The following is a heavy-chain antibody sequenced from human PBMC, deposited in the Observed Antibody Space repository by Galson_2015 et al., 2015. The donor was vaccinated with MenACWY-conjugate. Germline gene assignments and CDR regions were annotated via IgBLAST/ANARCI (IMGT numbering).Heavy chain of an antibody. CDR1: GFSLSSSGVG. J-gene: IGHJ5*02. D-gene: IGHD5-18*01. Sequence: PALVKPTQTLTLTCTFSGFSLSSSGVGVGWIRQPPGKALEWLALIYWDDDKRYSPSLKTRLTITRDTSKNQVVLTMTNMDPVDTATYYCAHSGGDTTMVHWWFDPWGRGTLVTVSS. CDR3: AHSGGDTTMVHWWFDP. CDR2: IYWDDDK. V-gene: IGHV2-5*02.